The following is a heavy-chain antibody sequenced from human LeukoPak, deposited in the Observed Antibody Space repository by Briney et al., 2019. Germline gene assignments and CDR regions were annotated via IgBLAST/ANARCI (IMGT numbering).Heavy chain of an antibody. CDR2: IIPIFGTA. D-gene: IGHD2-2*01. J-gene: IGHJ5*02. CDR1: GYTFTNYG. V-gene: IGHV1-69*13. CDR3: ARDAVVVVPAATGWFDP. Sequence: GASVKVSCKASGYTFTNYGISWVRQAPGQGLEWMGGIIPIFGTANYAQKFQGRVTITADESTSTAYMELSSLRSEDTAVYYCARDAVVVVPAATGWFDPWGQGTLVTVSS.